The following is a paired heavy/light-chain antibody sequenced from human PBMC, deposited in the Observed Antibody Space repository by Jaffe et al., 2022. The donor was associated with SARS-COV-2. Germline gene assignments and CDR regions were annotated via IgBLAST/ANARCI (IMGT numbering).Heavy chain of an antibody. D-gene: IGHD2-21*01. CDR2: ISSSGSTI. V-gene: IGHV3-11*01. CDR3: ARAGDGYNWGIDY. Sequence: QVQLVESGGGLVKPGGSLRLSCAASGFTFSDYYMSWIRQAPGKGLEWVSYISSSGSTIYYADSVKGRFTISRDNAKNSLYLQMNSLRAEDTAVYYCARAGDGYNWGIDYWGQGTLVTVSS. CDR1: GFTFSDYY. J-gene: IGHJ4*02.
Light chain of an antibody. CDR2: EVS. CDR1: SSDVGGYNY. J-gene: IGLJ1*01. V-gene: IGLV2-14*01. Sequence: QSALTQPASVSGSPGQSITISCTGTSSDVGGYNYVSWYQQHPGKAPKLMIYEVSNRPSGVPDRFSGSKSGNTASLTISGLQAEDEADYYCSSYTSSSTLNVFGTGTKVTVL. CDR3: SSYTSSSTLNV.